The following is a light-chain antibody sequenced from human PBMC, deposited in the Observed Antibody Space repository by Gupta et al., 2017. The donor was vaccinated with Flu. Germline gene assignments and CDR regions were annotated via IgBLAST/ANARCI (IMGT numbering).Light chain of an antibody. CDR1: ISNY. J-gene: IGKJ2*01. V-gene: IGKV1-39*01. CDR2: SAS. Sequence: ISNYLHWYHQKPGKAPRLLIYSASNLQSGVPSRFSGSGSGTDFTLTISSLQPEDFATYFCQQSYSMPFTFGQGTKLEIK. CDR3: QQSYSMPFT.